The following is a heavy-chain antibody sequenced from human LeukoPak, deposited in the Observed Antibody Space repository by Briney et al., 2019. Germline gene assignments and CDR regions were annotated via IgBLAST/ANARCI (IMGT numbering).Heavy chain of an antibody. CDR3: ARGYYDILTGYPNDY. Sequence: ASVKVSCKASGYTFTSYGISWVRQDPGQGLEWMGWISAYNGNTNYAQKLQGRVTMTTDTSTSTAYMELRSLRSDDTAVYYCARGYYDILTGYPNDYWGQGTLVTVSS. V-gene: IGHV1-18*01. D-gene: IGHD3-9*01. CDR1: GYTFTSYG. J-gene: IGHJ4*02. CDR2: ISAYNGNT.